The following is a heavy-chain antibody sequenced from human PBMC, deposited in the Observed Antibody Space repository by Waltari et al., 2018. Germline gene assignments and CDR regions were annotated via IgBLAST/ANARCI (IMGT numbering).Heavy chain of an antibody. CDR1: GFTFSSYW. V-gene: IGHV3-7*01. Sequence: EVQLVESGGGLVQPGGSLRLSCAASGFTFSSYWMSWVRQAPGKVLEWVANIKQDGSEKYYVDSVKGRFTISRDNAKNSLYLQMNSLRAEDTAVYYCARVKQWLRLRWHGMDVWGQGTTVTVSS. J-gene: IGHJ6*02. CDR2: IKQDGSEK. CDR3: ARVKQWLRLRWHGMDV. D-gene: IGHD5-12*01.